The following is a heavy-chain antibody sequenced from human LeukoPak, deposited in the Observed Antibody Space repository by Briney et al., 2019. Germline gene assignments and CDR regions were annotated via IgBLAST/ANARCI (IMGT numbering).Heavy chain of an antibody. J-gene: IGHJ6*02. CDR3: SKGAEYYYYYGMDV. CDR2: ISGSGGNT. D-gene: IGHD6-25*01. V-gene: IGHV3-23*01. CDR1: GFTSSGYA. Sequence: GGSLRLSRAASGFTSSGYAMSWVRQAPGKGLEWISAISGSGGNTYYADSVKGRFTISRDNSKNTLYVQMNSLRADDTAVYYCSKGAEYYYYYGMDVWGQGTTVTVSS.